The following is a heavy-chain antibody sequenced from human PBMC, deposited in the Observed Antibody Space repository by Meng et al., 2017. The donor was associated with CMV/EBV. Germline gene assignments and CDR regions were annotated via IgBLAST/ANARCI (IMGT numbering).Heavy chain of an antibody. V-gene: IGHV3-48*04. CDR3: ARGSSTSRTIAVAGGDY. D-gene: IGHD6-19*01. CDR2: ISSSSSTI. Sequence: GESLKISCAASGFTFSSYSMNWVRQAPGKGLEWVSYISSSSSTIYYADSVKGRFTISRDNAKNSLYLQMNSLRAEDTAVYYCARGSSTSRTIAVAGGDYWGQGTLVTVSS. CDR1: GFTFSSYS. J-gene: IGHJ4*02.